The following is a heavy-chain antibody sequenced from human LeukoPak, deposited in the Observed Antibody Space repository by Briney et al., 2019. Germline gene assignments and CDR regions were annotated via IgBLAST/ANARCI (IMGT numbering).Heavy chain of an antibody. J-gene: IGHJ4*02. D-gene: IGHD4-17*01. CDR3: ARLRGDYRRGYFDY. CDR2: INHSGST. CDR1: GRSFSGYY. V-gene: IGHV4-34*01. Sequence: PSETLSLTCAVYGRSFSGYYWSWIRQPPGKGLEWIGEINHSGSTNYNPSLKSRVTISVDTSKNQFSLKLSSVTAADTAVYYCARLRGDYRRGYFDYWGQGTLVTVSS.